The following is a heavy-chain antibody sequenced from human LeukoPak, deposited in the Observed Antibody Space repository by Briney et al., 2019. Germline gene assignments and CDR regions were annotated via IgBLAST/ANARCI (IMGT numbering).Heavy chain of an antibody. CDR2: IYYSGST. J-gene: IGHJ3*02. Sequence: PSETLSLTCTVSGGSISSYYWSWIRQPPGKGQEGIGYIYYSGSTNYNPSLKSRVTISVDTSKNQFSLKLSSVTAADTAVYYCARHDPIVGTPDAFDIWGQGTMVTVSS. D-gene: IGHD1-26*01. CDR3: ARHDPIVGTPDAFDI. V-gene: IGHV4-59*01. CDR1: GGSISSYY.